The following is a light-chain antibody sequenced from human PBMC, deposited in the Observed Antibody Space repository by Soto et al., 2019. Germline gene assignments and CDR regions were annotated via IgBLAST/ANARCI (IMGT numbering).Light chain of an antibody. CDR3: QQYNSYLYT. CDR2: DAS. J-gene: IGKJ2*01. Sequence: DIQMTQSPSTLSASVGDRVTITCRASQSIRSWLAWYQQKPGKAPKLLIYDASCLESGVPSRFSGSGSGTEFALTISSLQPDDFATYYCQQYNSYLYTFGQGTKLEIK. V-gene: IGKV1-5*01. CDR1: QSIRSW.